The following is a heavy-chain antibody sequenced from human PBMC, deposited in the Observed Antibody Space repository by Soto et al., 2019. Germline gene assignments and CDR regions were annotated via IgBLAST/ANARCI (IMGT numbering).Heavy chain of an antibody. CDR1: GASISGYH. CDR3: AGGFTIGWYTYYFDL. J-gene: IGHJ4*02. CDR2: IYYTGST. V-gene: IGHV4-59*08. D-gene: IGHD6-19*01. Sequence: SETLSLTCTVSGASISGYHWSWIRQPPGKGLEWIGYIYYTGSTNYNPSLKSRVTMSVDTSKNQFSLKLNSVTAADTAVYYCAGGFTIGWYTYYFDLWGQGPLVTVSS.